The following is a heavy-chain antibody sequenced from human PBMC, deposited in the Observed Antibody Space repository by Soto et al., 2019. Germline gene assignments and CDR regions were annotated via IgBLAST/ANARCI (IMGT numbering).Heavy chain of an antibody. D-gene: IGHD4-17*01. V-gene: IGHV1-18*01. J-gene: IGHJ6*03. CDR2: ISAYNGNT. CDR3: ARVLYHGDYPYYYYYYMDV. Sequence: ASVKVSCKASGYTFTSYGISWVRQAPGQGLEWMGWISAYNGNTNYAQKLQGRVTMTTDTSTSTAYMELRSLRSDDTAVYYCARVLYHGDYPYYYYYYMDVWGKGTTVTVSS. CDR1: GYTFTSYG.